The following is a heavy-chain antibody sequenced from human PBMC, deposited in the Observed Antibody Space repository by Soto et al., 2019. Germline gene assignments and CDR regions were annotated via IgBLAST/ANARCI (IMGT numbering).Heavy chain of an antibody. Sequence: SEPLSLTCTVSGGSISSGGYYWSWIRQHPGKGLEWIGYIYYSGSTYYNPSLKSRVTISVDTSKNQFSLKLSSVTAADTAVYYCASNPVQYYVSSGNYYYYGMADLGQGTTVSVSS. CDR1: GGSISSGGYY. CDR3: ASNPVQYYVSSGNYYYYGMAD. CDR2: IYYSGST. J-gene: IGHJ6*02. D-gene: IGHD3-22*01. V-gene: IGHV4-31*03.